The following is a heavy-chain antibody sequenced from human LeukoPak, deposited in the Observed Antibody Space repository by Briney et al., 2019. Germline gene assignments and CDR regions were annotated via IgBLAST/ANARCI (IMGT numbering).Heavy chain of an antibody. Sequence: GGSLRLSCSASRFIFNSYAMGWVRQAPGKGLEWVSLISGSGQNTDYADPVKGRFTISRDNSKNTLYLQMNSLRAEDTAVYYCAKKNDFWSGPPGGYTDVWGKGTTVTVSS. CDR3: AKKNDFWSGPPGGYTDV. D-gene: IGHD3-3*01. J-gene: IGHJ6*03. V-gene: IGHV3-23*01. CDR1: RFIFNSYA. CDR2: ISGSGQNT.